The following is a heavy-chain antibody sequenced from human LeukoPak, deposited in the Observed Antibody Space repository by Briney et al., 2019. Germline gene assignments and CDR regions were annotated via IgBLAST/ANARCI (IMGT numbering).Heavy chain of an antibody. J-gene: IGHJ4*02. V-gene: IGHV4-61*09. CDR2: IYTTGST. D-gene: IGHD7-27*01. CDR1: GGSISSSRYY. CDR3: ARYQNWGSWYYFDY. Sequence: PSETLSLTCTVSGGSISSSRYYWSWIRQPAGKGLEWIGHIYTTGSTSYNPSLKSRVTISGDTSKNQFSLKLSSVTASDTAVYYCARYQNWGSWYYFDYWGQGTLVTVSS.